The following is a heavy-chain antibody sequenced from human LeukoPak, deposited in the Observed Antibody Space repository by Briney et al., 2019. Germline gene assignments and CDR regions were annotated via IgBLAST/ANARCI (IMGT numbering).Heavy chain of an antibody. D-gene: IGHD2-15*01. CDR3: ARDLISGPGAFGI. CDR2: IYYSGST. J-gene: IGHJ3*02. CDR1: GGSISSYY. V-gene: IGHV4-59*01. Sequence: SETLSLTCTVSGGSISSYYWSWIRQPPGKGLEWIGYIYYSGSTNYNPSLKSRVTISVDTSKNQFSLELSSVTAADTAVYYCARDLISGPGAFGIWGQGTMVTVSS.